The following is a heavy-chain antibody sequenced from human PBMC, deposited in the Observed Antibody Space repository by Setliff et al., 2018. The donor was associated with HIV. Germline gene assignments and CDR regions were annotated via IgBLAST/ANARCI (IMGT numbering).Heavy chain of an antibody. CDR2: TYFRSKWYF. J-gene: IGHJ4*02. Sequence: PSQTLSLTCAISGDSVPSNNAAWNWIRQSPLRGLEWLGRTYFRSKWYFDYAVSVKSRIIINPDTSKNQFSLHLNSVTPEDTAVYYCARGSYGSVLLWGQGTPVTVSS. D-gene: IGHD6-19*01. V-gene: IGHV6-1*01. CDR3: ARGSYGSVLL. CDR1: GDSVPSNNAA.